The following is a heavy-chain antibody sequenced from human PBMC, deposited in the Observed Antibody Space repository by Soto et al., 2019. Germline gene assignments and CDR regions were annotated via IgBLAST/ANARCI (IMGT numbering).Heavy chain of an antibody. CDR1: GGTFSSYA. D-gene: IGHD2-2*01. Sequence: SVKVSCKAPGGTFSSYAISWVRQAPGQGLEWMGGIIPIFGTANYAQKFQGRVTITADESTSTAYMELSSLRSEDTAVYYCARLLVVPAAISIWNGMDVWGQGTTVTVS. J-gene: IGHJ6*02. CDR3: ARLLVVPAAISIWNGMDV. CDR2: IIPIFGTA. V-gene: IGHV1-69*13.